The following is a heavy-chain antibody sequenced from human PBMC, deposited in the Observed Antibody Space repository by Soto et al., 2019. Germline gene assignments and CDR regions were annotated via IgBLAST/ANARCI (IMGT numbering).Heavy chain of an antibody. CDR2: ISPLKGRT. Sequence: QVQLVQSGPDLKRPGASMKVSCKASGYTFTSYGISWVRQAPGQGLEWMAWISPLKGRTQYSQKAQGRVTLSTDTSSNTAYMEMRTLRVDDTAVYYCAMDYGDRPEYFKHWGQGTLVTVSS. V-gene: IGHV1-18*04. J-gene: IGHJ1*01. CDR1: GYTFTSYG. CDR3: AMDYGDRPEYFKH. D-gene: IGHD4-17*01.